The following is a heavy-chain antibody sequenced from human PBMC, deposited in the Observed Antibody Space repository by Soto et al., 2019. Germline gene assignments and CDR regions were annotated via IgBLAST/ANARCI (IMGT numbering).Heavy chain of an antibody. CDR1: GYTFTSYG. V-gene: IGHV1-18*01. CDR3: ARYYDSSGYYWIDY. J-gene: IGHJ4*02. CDR2: ISAYNGNT. Sequence: ASVKVSCKASGYTFTSYGISWVRQAPGQGLEWMGWISAYNGNTNYAQKLQGRVTMTTDTSTSTAYMELRSLRSDDTAVYYCARYYDSSGYYWIDYWGQGTLVTVPS. D-gene: IGHD3-22*01.